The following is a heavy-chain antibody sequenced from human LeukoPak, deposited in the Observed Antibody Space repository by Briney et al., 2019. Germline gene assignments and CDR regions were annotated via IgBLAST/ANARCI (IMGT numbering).Heavy chain of an antibody. CDR1: GYTFSSYG. CDR3: ARENFPTIRGYCTGGSCALDF. CDR2: ISGYNGNA. J-gene: IGHJ4*02. Sequence: ASVTVSLTAAGYTFSSYGISWVRQPPGQGLEWMGWISGYNGNANYAQKLQGKVTMTTDTSTSRAYMELRSLRSDDTAVYYCARENFPTIRGYCTGGSCALDFWGQGTLVTVSS. D-gene: IGHD2-15*01. V-gene: IGHV1-18*01.